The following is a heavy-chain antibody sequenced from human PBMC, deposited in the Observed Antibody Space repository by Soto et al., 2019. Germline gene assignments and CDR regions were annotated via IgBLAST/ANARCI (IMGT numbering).Heavy chain of an antibody. CDR1: GYIFVNYG. Sequence: QVQLVQSGDEVRKPGSSVKVSCKASGYIFVNYGIAWVRQAPGQGLEWMGWISPYSGNTHYATKGQGRLTLXTXTXXRTAYMDLGSLTSDDTAVYYCAMVDNYVTPTPQDVWGQGTTVTVSS. J-gene: IGHJ6*02. V-gene: IGHV1-18*01. CDR2: ISPYSGNT. D-gene: IGHD3-16*01. CDR3: AMVDNYVTPTPQDV.